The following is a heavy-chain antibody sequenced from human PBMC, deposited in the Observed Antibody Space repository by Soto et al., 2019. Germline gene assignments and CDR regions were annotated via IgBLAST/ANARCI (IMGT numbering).Heavy chain of an antibody. V-gene: IGHV3-74*01. CDR1: GFTFSGSW. J-gene: IGHJ4*02. CDR3: ARGIFGSGTANDY. Sequence: EVQLVESGGGLVQPGGSLRLSCAASGFTFSGSWMHWVRQAPGKGLVWVSRINGDGSGTSYADFVKGRFTISRDNAKNTLFMNMIGLRAEDPAVYYCARGIFGSGTANDYWGQGTLVTVSS. CDR2: INGDGSGT. D-gene: IGHD3-10*01.